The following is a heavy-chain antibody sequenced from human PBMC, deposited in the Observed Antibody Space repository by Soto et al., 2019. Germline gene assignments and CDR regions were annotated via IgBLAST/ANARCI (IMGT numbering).Heavy chain of an antibody. CDR1: GGSISSGGYS. Sequence: SETLSLTCAVSGGSISSGGYSWIWIRQAPGKGLEWIGYIYYSGTTSYNPSLKSRVTMSLDTSKTQISLNFSSVTAADTAVYFCAASYYAILTGHFAFDIWGRGTLVTVSS. D-gene: IGHD3-9*01. CDR2: IYYSGTT. V-gene: IGHV4-61*08. CDR3: AASYYAILTGHFAFDI. J-gene: IGHJ3*02.